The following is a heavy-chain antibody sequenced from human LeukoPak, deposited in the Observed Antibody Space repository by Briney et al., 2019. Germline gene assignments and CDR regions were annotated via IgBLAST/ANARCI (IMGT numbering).Heavy chain of an antibody. J-gene: IGHJ3*02. CDR1: GGSISSGSYY. V-gene: IGHV4-61*02. Sequence: KASETLSLTCTVSGGSISSGSYYWSWIRQPAGKGLEWIGRIYTSGSTNYNPSLKSRVTISVDTSTNQFSLKLSSVTAADTAVYYCARDIVVGATTDAFDIWGQGTMVTVSS. CDR2: IYTSGST. CDR3: ARDIVVGATTDAFDI. D-gene: IGHD1-26*01.